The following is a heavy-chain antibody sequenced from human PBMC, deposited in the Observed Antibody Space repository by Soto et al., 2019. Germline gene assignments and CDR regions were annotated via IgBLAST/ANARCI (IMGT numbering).Heavy chain of an antibody. V-gene: IGHV1-69*12. CDR2: IIPIFGTA. CDR3: ATAIEDIVAAYVNPYSDA. CDR1: GGTFSSYA. D-gene: IGHD5-12*01. Sequence: QVQLVQSGAEVKKPGSSVKVSCKASGGTFSSYAISWVRQAPGQGLEWMGGIIPIFGTANYAQKFQGRVTITVDESTSTADMDLSSLRSADTASYYCATAIEDIVAAYVNPYSDAWGHGTTVTVSS. J-gene: IGHJ6*02.